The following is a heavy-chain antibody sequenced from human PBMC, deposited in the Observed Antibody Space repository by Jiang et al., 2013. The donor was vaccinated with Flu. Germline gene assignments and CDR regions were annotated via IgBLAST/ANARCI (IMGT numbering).Heavy chain of an antibody. CDR2: IYWNDDK. J-gene: IGHJ6*02. Sequence: KPTQTLTLTCTFSGFSLSTSGVGVGWIRQPPGKALEWLALIYWNDDKRYSPSLKSRLTITKDTSKNQVVLTMTNMDPVDTATYYCKSAADYYYGMDVWGQGTTATVSS. V-gene: IGHV2-5*01. CDR3: KSAADYYYGMDV. CDR1: GFSLSTSGVG.